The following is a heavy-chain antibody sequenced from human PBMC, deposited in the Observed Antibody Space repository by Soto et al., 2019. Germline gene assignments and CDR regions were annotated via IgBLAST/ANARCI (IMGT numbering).Heavy chain of an antibody. CDR1: GYTFTSYG. D-gene: IGHD2-2*01. J-gene: IGHJ5*02. CDR2: ISAYNGNT. Sequence: ASVKVSCKASGYTFTSYGISWVRQAPGQGLEWMGWISAYNGNTNYAQKLQGRVTMTTDTSTSTAYMELRSLRSDGTAVYYCARALIVVVPAAMEWFDPWGQGTLVTVSS. V-gene: IGHV1-18*01. CDR3: ARALIVVVPAAMEWFDP.